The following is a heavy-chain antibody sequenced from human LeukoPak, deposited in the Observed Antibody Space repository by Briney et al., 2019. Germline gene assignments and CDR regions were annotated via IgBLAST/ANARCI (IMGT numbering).Heavy chain of an antibody. CDR1: GFTFSSYA. V-gene: IGHV3-23*01. J-gene: IGHJ4*02. CDR2: ISGSGGST. Sequence: GGSLRLSCAASGFTFSSYAMSWIRQAPGKGLEWVSAISGSGGSTYYADSVKGRFTISGDNSKNTLYLQMNSLRAEDTAVYYCAKGARWTVTISGRFSLQPPDYWGQGTLVTVSS. CDR3: AKGARWTVTISGRFSLQPPDY. D-gene: IGHD4-11*01.